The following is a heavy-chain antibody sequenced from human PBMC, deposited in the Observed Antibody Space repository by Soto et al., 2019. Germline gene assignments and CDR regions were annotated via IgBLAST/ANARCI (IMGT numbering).Heavy chain of an antibody. Sequence: PGGSLRLSCAASGLTFSSYSMNWVRQAPGKGLEWVSSISSSSSYIYYADSVKGRFTISRDNAKNSLYLQMNSLRAEDTAVYYCATPPGYISDWYYFDLWRQGTLVTVSS. D-gene: IGHD3-9*01. CDR2: ISSSSSYI. V-gene: IGHV3-21*04. CDR3: ATPPGYISDWYYFDL. CDR1: GLTFSSYS. J-gene: IGHJ4*02.